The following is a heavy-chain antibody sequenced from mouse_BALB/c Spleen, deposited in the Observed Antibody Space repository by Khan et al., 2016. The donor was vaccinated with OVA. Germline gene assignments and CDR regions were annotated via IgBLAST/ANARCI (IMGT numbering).Heavy chain of an antibody. J-gene: IGHJ2*01. CDR1: GYTFTTYC. V-gene: IGHV1-7*01. CDR3: TRDRIDY. CDR2: INPTSGYT. Sequence: VQLQQSGAELAKPGASVKMSCKASGYTFTTYCMHWVKQRPGQGLEWIGYINPTSGYTDYNEKFKDRATLSADKSSSTAYMQLRSLTSEDSAGYYWTRDRIDYWGQGTTLTVSS.